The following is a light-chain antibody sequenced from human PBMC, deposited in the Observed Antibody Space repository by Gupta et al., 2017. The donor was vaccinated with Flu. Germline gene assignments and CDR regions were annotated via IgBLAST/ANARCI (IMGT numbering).Light chain of an antibody. J-gene: IGKJ5*01. V-gene: IGKV3-15*01. Sequence: EIVMTQSPDTLSVSPGETATLSCRASQSVRNNLAWYQQKPGQAPRLLIYDASTRATGIAARFSGSGSGTEFTLTISSLQSEDFAVYYCQQYGDWPPITFGQGTRLEIK. CDR1: QSVRNN. CDR2: DAS. CDR3: QQYGDWPPIT.